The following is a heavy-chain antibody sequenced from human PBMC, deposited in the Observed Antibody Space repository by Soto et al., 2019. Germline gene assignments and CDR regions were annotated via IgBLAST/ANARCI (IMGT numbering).Heavy chain of an antibody. V-gene: IGHV3-21*01. Sequence: KPGGSLRLSCAASGFTFSSYSMNWVRQAPGKGLEWVSSISSSSSYIYYADSVKGRFTISRDNAKNSLYLQMNSLRAEDTAVYYCARDHFVVVPAATATYYGMDVWGQGTTVTVSS. CDR2: ISSSSSYI. CDR1: GFTFSSYS. J-gene: IGHJ6*02. CDR3: ARDHFVVVPAATATYYGMDV. D-gene: IGHD2-2*01.